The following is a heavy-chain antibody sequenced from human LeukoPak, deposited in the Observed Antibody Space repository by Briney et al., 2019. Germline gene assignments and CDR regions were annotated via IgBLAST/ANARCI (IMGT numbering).Heavy chain of an antibody. D-gene: IGHD6-19*01. V-gene: IGHV4-59*01. Sequence: SETLSLTCTVSGGSISSYYWSWIRQPPGKGLEWIGYIYYSGSTNYNPSLKSRVTISVDTSKNQFSLKLSSVTAADTAVYYCASVLSSSGWYDGGFDPWGHGTLVTVSS. CDR2: IYYSGST. CDR3: ASVLSSSGWYDGGFDP. J-gene: IGHJ5*02. CDR1: GGSISSYY.